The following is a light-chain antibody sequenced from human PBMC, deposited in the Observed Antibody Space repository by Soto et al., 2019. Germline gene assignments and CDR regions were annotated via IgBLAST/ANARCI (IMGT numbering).Light chain of an antibody. J-gene: IGKJ1*01. V-gene: IGKV3-15*01. Sequence: ETVMTQSPATLSVSPGERATLSCRASQSVNSNLAWYQQKLGQAPRVVIFGASTRATGIPARFSGSGSGTEFSLTINSLQSEDFAVYYCQEYNTWPWTFGQGTKVDIK. CDR1: QSVNSN. CDR2: GAS. CDR3: QEYNTWPWT.